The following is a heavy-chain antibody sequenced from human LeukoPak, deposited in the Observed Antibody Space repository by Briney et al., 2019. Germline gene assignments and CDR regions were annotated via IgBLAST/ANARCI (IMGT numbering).Heavy chain of an antibody. CDR1: GFTFSSYS. D-gene: IGHD2-2*01. CDR2: ISSSSSYI. Sequence: PGVSLRLSCAASGFTFSSYSMNWVRQAPGKGLEWVSSISSSSSYIYYADSVKGRFTISRDNAKNSLYLQMNSLRAEDTAVYYCAREGTHIVVVPAAMHYYYYYMDVWGKGTTVTVSS. V-gene: IGHV3-21*01. CDR3: AREGTHIVVVPAAMHYYYYYMDV. J-gene: IGHJ6*03.